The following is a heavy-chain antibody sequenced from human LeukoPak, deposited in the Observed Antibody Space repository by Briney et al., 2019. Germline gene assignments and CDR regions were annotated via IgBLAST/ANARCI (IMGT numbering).Heavy chain of an antibody. CDR1: GLTFSSYG. J-gene: IGHJ3*02. D-gene: IGHD6-13*01. CDR3: ARDQDSSSSSIPIDAFDI. CDR2: IWYDGSNK. Sequence: PGGSLRLSCAASGLTFSSYGMHWVRQAPGKGLEWVAVIWYDGSNKYYADSVKGRFTISRDNSKNTLYLQVNSLRAEDTAVYYCARDQDSSSSSIPIDAFDIWGQGTMVTVSS. V-gene: IGHV3-33*01.